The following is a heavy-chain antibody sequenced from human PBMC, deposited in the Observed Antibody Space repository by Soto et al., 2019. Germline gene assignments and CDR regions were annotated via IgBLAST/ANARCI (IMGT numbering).Heavy chain of an antibody. V-gene: IGHV3-73*01. Sequence: GESLKISCAASGFTFSGSAMHWVRQASGKGLEWVGRIRSKANSYATAYAASVKGRFTISRDDSKNTAYLQMNSLKTEDTAVYYCTRIWDSSGYSPFDYWGQGTLVTISS. CDR2: IRSKANSYAT. CDR3: TRIWDSSGYSPFDY. D-gene: IGHD3-22*01. J-gene: IGHJ4*02. CDR1: GFTFSGSA.